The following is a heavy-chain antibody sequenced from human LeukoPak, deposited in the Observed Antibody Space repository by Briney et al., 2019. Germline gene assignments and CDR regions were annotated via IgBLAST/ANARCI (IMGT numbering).Heavy chain of an antibody. CDR1: GFTFNNYA. CDR3: AKSSGIAAAGNNWFDP. J-gene: IGHJ5*02. CDR2: ISRDGTQQ. Sequence: GALRLSCAASGFTFNNYAMHWVRQAPGEGLEWVAVISRDGTQQYYADSVKGRLTISRDSSKTTLYLQMNSLRVEDTAVYYCAKSSGIAAAGNNWFDPWGQGTLVTVSS. V-gene: IGHV3-30*04. D-gene: IGHD6-13*01.